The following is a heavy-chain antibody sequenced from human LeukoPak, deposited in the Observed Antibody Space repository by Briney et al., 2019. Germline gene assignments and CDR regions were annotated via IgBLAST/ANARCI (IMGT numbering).Heavy chain of an antibody. CDR2: ISSSGSTI. D-gene: IGHD3-10*01. Sequence: GGSLRLSCAASGFTFSDYYMSWIRQAPGKGLEWVSYISSSGSTIYYADSVKGRFIISRDNSKNTLYLQMNSLRAEDTAVYYCAKDLSRITMVRGEKGFDYWGQGTLVTVSS. J-gene: IGHJ4*02. CDR3: AKDLSRITMVRGEKGFDY. V-gene: IGHV3-11*01. CDR1: GFTFSDYY.